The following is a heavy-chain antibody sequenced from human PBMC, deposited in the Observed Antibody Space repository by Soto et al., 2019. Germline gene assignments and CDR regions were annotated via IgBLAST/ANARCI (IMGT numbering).Heavy chain of an antibody. V-gene: IGHV4-31*03. CDR2: IYYSGST. CDR3: ARLIPVYDSSGYYFDY. CDR1: GGSISSGGYY. D-gene: IGHD3-22*01. Sequence: PSETLSLTCTVSGGSISSGGYYWSWIRQHPGKGLEWIGYIYYSGSTYYNPSLKSRVTISVDTSKNQFSLKLSSVTAADTAVYYCARLIPVYDSSGYYFDYWGQGTLVTVSS. J-gene: IGHJ4*02.